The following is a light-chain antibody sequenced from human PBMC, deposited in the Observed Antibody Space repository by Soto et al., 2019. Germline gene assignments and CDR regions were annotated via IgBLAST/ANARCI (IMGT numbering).Light chain of an antibody. CDR1: TSDVGGYNH. CDR3: CSYTSTNSRV. V-gene: IGLV2-14*01. J-gene: IGLJ3*02. Sequence: QSVLTQPASVSGSPGQSITISCSGTTSDVGGYNHVSWYQQHPGRAPKLMIYEVTDRPSGVSDRFSGSKSGNTASLTISGLQAEDEAYYYCCSYTSTNSRVFGGGTKVTVL. CDR2: EVT.